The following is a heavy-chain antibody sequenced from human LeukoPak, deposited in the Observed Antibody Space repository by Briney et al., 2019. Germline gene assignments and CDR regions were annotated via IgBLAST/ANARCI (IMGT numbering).Heavy chain of an antibody. CDR2: ISNSGST. Sequence: SETLSLTCTVSGHSVSSNPNYWARLRQPQGKGLERIGYISNSGSTYYNPSLESRLTISVDTSKNQFSLKLTSVTAADTGIYYCAREGAGNSPLDSWGQGTLVTVSS. CDR3: AREGAGNSPLDS. J-gene: IGHJ4*02. CDR1: GHSVSSNPNY. V-gene: IGHV4-30-4*08. D-gene: IGHD4-23*01.